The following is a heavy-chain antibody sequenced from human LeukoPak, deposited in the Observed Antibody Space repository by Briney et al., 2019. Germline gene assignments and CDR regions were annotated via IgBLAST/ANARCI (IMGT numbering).Heavy chain of an antibody. CDR3: VRDGGGGYNQINY. J-gene: IGHJ4*02. D-gene: IGHD5-24*01. CDR2: IKQDGNEK. CDR1: GFTFSSYW. Sequence: PGGSLRLSCAASGFTFSSYWMSWVRQAPGKGLEWVANIKQDGNEKYYVDSEKGRFTISRDNSKNTLYLQMNSLRTEDTAVYYCVRDGGGGYNQINYWGQGTLVTVSS. V-gene: IGHV3-7*01.